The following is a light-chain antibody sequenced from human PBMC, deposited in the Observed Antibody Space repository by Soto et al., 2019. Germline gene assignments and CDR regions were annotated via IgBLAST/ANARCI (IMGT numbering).Light chain of an antibody. CDR1: SSDVGGYNY. J-gene: IGLJ1*01. CDR3: SSYTSSSLHV. CDR2: DVS. Sequence: QSALTQPASVSGSPGQSITISCTGTSSDVGGYNYVSWYQQHPGKAPKLMLYDVSNRPSGVSNRFSGSKSGNTASLNISGLQAEDEADYYCSSYTSSSLHVFGTGTKLTVL. V-gene: IGLV2-14*03.